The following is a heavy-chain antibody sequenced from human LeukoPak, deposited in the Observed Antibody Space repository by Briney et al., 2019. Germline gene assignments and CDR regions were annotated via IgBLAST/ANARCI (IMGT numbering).Heavy chain of an antibody. V-gene: IGHV3-30-3*01. CDR1: GFTFSSYA. J-gene: IGHJ4*02. CDR3: ASGYCSSIACRPLEY. Sequence: SGGSLRLSCAASGFTFSSYAMHWVRQAPGKGMEWVAVISYDPSNKYYADSVKGRFTISRDNSKNTLSLQMNSLRHEDTAMYYCASGYCSSIACRPLEYWGQGTLVTVSS. D-gene: IGHD2-2*01. CDR2: ISYDPSNK.